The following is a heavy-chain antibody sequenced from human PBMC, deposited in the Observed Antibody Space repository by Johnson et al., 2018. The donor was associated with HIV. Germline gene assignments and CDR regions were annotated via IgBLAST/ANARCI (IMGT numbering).Heavy chain of an antibody. Sequence: EVQLVESGGDLVQPGGSLRLSCAASGFTFSDFAMTWVRQAPGKGLEWVSTISGSGGLIYYADSVKGRFTISRDNSKNTFYLQMNSLRGDDTAVYYCAKDPTDFGADWAFDIWGQGTMVTVSS. CDR2: ISGSGGLI. V-gene: IGHV3-23*04. CDR3: AKDPTDFGADWAFDI. CDR1: GFTFSDFA. J-gene: IGHJ3*02. D-gene: IGHD3-10*01.